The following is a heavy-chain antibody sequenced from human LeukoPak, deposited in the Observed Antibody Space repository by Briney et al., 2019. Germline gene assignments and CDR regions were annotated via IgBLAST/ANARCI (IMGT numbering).Heavy chain of an antibody. CDR3: ARINGGQTPFYNYYYMDV. CDR2: IRYDGSNK. J-gene: IGHJ6*03. CDR1: GSTFSSYG. D-gene: IGHD4-23*01. V-gene: IGHV3-33*08. Sequence: GGSLRLSCAASGSTFSSYGMHWVRQAPGKGLEWVAFIRYDGSNKYYADSVKGRFTISRDNAKNSLYLQMNSLRAEDTAVYYCARINGGQTPFYNYYYMDVWAKGTTVTISS.